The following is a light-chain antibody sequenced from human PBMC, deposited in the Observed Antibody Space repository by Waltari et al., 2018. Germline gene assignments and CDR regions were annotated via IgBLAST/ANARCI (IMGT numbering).Light chain of an antibody. CDR1: SSDVCGYNY. Sequence: QSALTQPRSVSGSPGPSVTISCTGTSSDVCGYNYVSWYQQHPGKAPKLMIYDVSKRPSGVPDRFSGSKSGNTASLTISGLQAEDEADYYCCSYAGSYTGVFGGGTKLTVL. CDR3: CSYAGSYTGV. CDR2: DVS. J-gene: IGLJ3*02. V-gene: IGLV2-11*01.